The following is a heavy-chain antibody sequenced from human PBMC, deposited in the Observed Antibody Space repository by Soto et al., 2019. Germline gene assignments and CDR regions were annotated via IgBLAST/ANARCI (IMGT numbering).Heavy chain of an antibody. V-gene: IGHV4-59*01. Sequence: LSLTCTVSGGSISSYYWSWIRQPPGKGLEWIGYIYYSGSTNYNPSLKSRVTISVDTSKNQFSLKLSSVTAADTAVYYCARDMYYYDSSGYYFRPFGMDVWGQGTTVTVYS. J-gene: IGHJ6*02. D-gene: IGHD3-22*01. CDR2: IYYSGST. CDR3: ARDMYYYDSSGYYFRPFGMDV. CDR1: GGSISSYY.